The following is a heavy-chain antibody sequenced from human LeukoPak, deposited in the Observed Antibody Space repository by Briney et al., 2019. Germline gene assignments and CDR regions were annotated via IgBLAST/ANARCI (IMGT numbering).Heavy chain of an antibody. CDR3: ARMGICSSTSCQYYFDY. Sequence: SETLSLTCTVSGGSISSYYWSWIRQPPGKGLEWIGYIYYSGSTNYNPSLKSRVTMSVDTSKNQFSLKLSSVTAADTAVYYCARMGICSSTSCQYYFDYWGQGTLVTVSS. CDR2: IYYSGST. CDR1: GGSISSYY. J-gene: IGHJ4*02. V-gene: IGHV4-59*12. D-gene: IGHD2-2*01.